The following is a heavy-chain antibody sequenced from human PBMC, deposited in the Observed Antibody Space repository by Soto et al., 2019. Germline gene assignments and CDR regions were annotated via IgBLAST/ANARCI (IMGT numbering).Heavy chain of an antibody. CDR3: ASSLIAVAGTGRRAAYYFDS. CDR1: GFPFDDYA. V-gene: IGHV3-9*01. Sequence: PGGSLRLSCAASGFPFDDYAMHWVRQAPGKGLEWVSGIHWNSGGMGYADSVKGRFTVSRDNAKNSLYLQMNSLRAEDTAVYYCASSLIAVAGTGRRAAYYFDSWGQGTLVTVSS. J-gene: IGHJ4*02. CDR2: IHWNSGGM. D-gene: IGHD6-19*01.